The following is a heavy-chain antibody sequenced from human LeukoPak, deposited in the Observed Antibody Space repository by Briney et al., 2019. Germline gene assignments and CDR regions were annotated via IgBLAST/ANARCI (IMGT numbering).Heavy chain of an antibody. CDR1: GGTFSSYA. J-gene: IGHJ4*02. D-gene: IGHD3-10*01. CDR3: ATTIRGVTQYYFDY. Sequence: SVKVSCKASGGTFSSYAISWVRQAPGQGLEWMGGIIPIFGTANYAQKFQGRVTITADESTSTAYMELSSLRSEDTAVYYCATTIRGVTQYYFDYWGQGTLVTVSS. CDR2: IIPIFGTA. V-gene: IGHV1-69*13.